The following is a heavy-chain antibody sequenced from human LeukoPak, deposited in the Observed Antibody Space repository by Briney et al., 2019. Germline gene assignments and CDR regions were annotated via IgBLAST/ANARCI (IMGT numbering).Heavy chain of an antibody. Sequence: GGSLRLSCAVSGITFSSYWMHWVRQDPGRGLLWVSRINTQGTYTNYADSVKGRFTISRDNAKNTLYLQMSSLRADDTAVYYCVIDLGDYNDFWGQGTLVTVSS. V-gene: IGHV3-74*01. CDR2: INTQGTYT. CDR1: GITFSSYW. J-gene: IGHJ4*02. CDR3: VIDLGDYNDF. D-gene: IGHD2-15*01.